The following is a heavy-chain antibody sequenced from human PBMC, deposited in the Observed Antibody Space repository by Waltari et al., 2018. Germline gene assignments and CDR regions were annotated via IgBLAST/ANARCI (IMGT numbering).Heavy chain of an antibody. J-gene: IGHJ4*02. CDR2: INPNSGGT. CDR1: GYPFTGYY. D-gene: IGHD6-13*01. V-gene: IGHV1-2*02. Sequence: QVQLVQSGAEVKKPGASVKVSCKASGYPFTGYYMPWVRPAPGQGLEWMGWINPNSGGTNYAQKFQGRVTMTRDTSISTAYMELSRLRSDDTAVYYCARAGYSSSWYGPFDYWGQGTLVTVSS. CDR3: ARAGYSSSWYGPFDY.